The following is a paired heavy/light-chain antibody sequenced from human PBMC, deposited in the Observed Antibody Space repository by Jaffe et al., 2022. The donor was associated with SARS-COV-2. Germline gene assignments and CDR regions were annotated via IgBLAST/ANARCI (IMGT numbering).Light chain of an antibody. CDR2: YAS. V-gene: IGKV1D-43*01. CDR3: QQYYSTPIT. CDR1: QGISSY. Sequence: AIRMTQSPFSLSASVGDRVTITCWASQGISSYLAWYQQKPAKAPKLFIYYASSLQSGVPSRFSGSGSGTDYTLTISSLQPEDFATYYCQQYYSTPITFGQGTRLEIK. J-gene: IGKJ5*01.
Heavy chain of an antibody. CDR1: GYTFTSYA. J-gene: IGHJ4*02. CDR2: INTNTGNP. CDR3: ARDSYGSRFDY. Sequence: QVQLVQSGSELKKPGASVKVSCKASGYTFTSYAMNWVRQAPGQGLEWMGWINTNTGNPTYAQGFTGRFVFSLDTSVSTAYLQISSLKAEDTAVYYCARDSYGSRFDYWGQGTLVTVSS. D-gene: IGHD6-13*01. V-gene: IGHV7-4-1*02.